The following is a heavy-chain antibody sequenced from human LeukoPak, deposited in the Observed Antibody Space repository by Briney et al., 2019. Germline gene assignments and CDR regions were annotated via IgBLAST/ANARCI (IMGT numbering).Heavy chain of an antibody. CDR3: ARRTYFDL. V-gene: IGHV4-39*01. CDR2: IYYSGST. CDR1: GGSISSSSYY. Sequence: SETLSLTCTVSGGSISSSSYYWGWLRQPPGKGLEWIGSIYYSGSTYYNPSLKSRVTISVDTSKNQFSLKLSSVTAADTAVYYCARRTYFDLWGRGTLVTVSS. J-gene: IGHJ2*01.